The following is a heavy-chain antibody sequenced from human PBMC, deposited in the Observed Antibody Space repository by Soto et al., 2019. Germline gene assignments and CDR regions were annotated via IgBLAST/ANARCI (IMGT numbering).Heavy chain of an antibody. V-gene: IGHV6-1*01. D-gene: IGHD2-15*01. CDR3: AREVASPHTPTYYYYGMDV. CDR1: GDSVSSNSAA. Sequence: SQTLSLTCAISGDSVSSNSAAWNWIRQSPSRGLEWLGRTYYRSKWYNDYAVSVKSRITINSDTSKNQFSLQLNSVTPEDTAVYYCAREVASPHTPTYYYYGMDVWGQGTTVTVSS. J-gene: IGHJ6*02. CDR2: TYYRSKWYN.